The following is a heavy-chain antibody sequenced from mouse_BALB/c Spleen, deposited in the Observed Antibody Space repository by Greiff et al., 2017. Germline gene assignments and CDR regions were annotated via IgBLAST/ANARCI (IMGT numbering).Heavy chain of an antibody. Sequence: VQLKESGAELVKPGASVKLSCTASGFNIKDTYMHWVKQRPEQGLEWIGRIDPANGNTKYDPKFPGKATITADTSSNTAYLQLSSLTSEDTAVYYCARRGDYWGQGTSVTVSS. CDR3: ARRGDY. V-gene: IGHV14-3*02. CDR2: IDPANGNT. J-gene: IGHJ4*01. CDR1: GFNIKDTY.